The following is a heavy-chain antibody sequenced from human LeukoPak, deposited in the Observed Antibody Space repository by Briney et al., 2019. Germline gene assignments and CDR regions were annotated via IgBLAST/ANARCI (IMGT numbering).Heavy chain of an antibody. V-gene: IGHV4-4*09. CDR3: ARRRVDYGDYDWFDP. D-gene: IGHD4-17*01. Sequence: SETLSLTCTVSGGSISSYYWSWIRQPPGKGLEWIGYIYTSGSTNYNPSLKSRVTISVDTSKNQFSLKLSSVTAADTAVYYCARRRVDYGDYDWFDPWARESWSPSPQ. CDR1: GGSISSYY. CDR2: IYTSGST. J-gene: IGHJ5*02.